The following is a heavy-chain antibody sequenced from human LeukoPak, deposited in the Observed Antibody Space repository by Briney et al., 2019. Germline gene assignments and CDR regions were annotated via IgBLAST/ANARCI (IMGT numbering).Heavy chain of an antibody. Sequence: SETLSLTCAVSGGSISSYYWNWIRHPPGKGLEWIGYIYYSGSTNYNPSLKSRVTMSVDTSKNQFSLKLNSVTAADRAVYYCARDPNGSGYRMDLFDFWGQGTLVTVSS. CDR2: IYYSGST. V-gene: IGHV4-59*12. CDR1: GGSISSYY. D-gene: IGHD5-12*01. CDR3: ARDPNGSGYRMDLFDF. J-gene: IGHJ4*02.